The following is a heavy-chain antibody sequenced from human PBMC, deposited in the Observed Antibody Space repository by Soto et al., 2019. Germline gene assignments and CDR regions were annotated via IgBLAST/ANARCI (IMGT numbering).Heavy chain of an antibody. D-gene: IGHD3-10*01. CDR1: GFTFSSYS. CDR3: AKKVSSGPGSQYFDY. CDR2: FRTGADDGTT. Sequence: GGSLRLSCAASGFTFSSYSMSWVRQAPGKGLEWVSGFRTGADDGTTYYADSVKGRFTISRDISKNTMFLQMNSLRAEDTAIYYCAKKVSSGPGSQYFDYWGQGTLVTVSS. V-gene: IGHV3-23*01. J-gene: IGHJ4*02.